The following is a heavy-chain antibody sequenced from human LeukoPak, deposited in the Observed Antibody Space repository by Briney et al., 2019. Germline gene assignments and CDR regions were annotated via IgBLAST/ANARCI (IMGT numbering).Heavy chain of an antibody. D-gene: IGHD6-13*01. V-gene: IGHV4-59*12. J-gene: IGHJ2*01. CDR3: ARDRIAASRKTRYFDL. Sequence: PSETLSLTCTVSGGSISSYYWSWIRQPPGKGLEWIGYIYYSGSTNYNPSLKSRVTISVDTSKNQFSLKLSSVTAADTAVYYCARDRIAASRKTRYFDLWGRGTLVTVSS. CDR1: GGSISSYY. CDR2: IYYSGST.